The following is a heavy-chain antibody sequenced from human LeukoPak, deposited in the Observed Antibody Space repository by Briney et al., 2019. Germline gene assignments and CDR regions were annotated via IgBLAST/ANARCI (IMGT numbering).Heavy chain of an antibody. CDR3: ARDQEALKDYREYYYYYYMDV. V-gene: IGHV4-61*02. J-gene: IGHJ6*03. Sequence: PSETLSLTCAVSGGSISSGSYYWSWIRQPAGKGLEWIGRIYTSGSTNYNPSLKSRVTISVDTSKNQFSLKLSSVTAADTAVYYCARDQEALKDYREYYYYYYMDVWGKGTTVTVSS. D-gene: IGHD4-11*01. CDR2: IYTSGST. CDR1: GGSISSGSYY.